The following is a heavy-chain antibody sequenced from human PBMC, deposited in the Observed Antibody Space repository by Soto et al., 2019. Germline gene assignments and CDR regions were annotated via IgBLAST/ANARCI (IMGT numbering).Heavy chain of an antibody. CDR2: IYYSGST. CDR3: ARVTVGAEPVIPWSVTGRYYFDY. J-gene: IGHJ4*02. V-gene: IGHV4-59*01. D-gene: IGHD1-26*01. CDR1: GGSISSYY. Sequence: QVQLQESGPGLVKPSETLSLTCTVSGGSISSYYWSWIRQPPGKGLEWIGYIYYSGSTNYNPSLKSRVTISVDTSKNQFSLKLSSVTAADTAVYYCARVTVGAEPVIPWSVTGRYYFDYWGQGTLVTVSS.